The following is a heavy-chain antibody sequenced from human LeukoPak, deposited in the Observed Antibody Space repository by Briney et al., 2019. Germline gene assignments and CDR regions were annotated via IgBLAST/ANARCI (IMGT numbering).Heavy chain of an antibody. Sequence: ASVKVSCKASGYTFTGYYMHWVRQAPGQGLEWMGWINPNSGGTNYAQKFQGRVTMTRDTSISTAYMELSRLRSDGTAVYYCASVQLWSTNPGRDYWGQGTLVTVSS. CDR2: INPNSGGT. CDR3: ASVQLWSTNPGRDY. V-gene: IGHV1-2*02. J-gene: IGHJ4*02. CDR1: GYTFTGYY. D-gene: IGHD5-18*01.